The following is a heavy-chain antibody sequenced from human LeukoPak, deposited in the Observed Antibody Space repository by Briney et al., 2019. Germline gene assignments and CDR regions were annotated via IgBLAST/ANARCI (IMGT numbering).Heavy chain of an antibody. CDR3: ARTPTRSIAARVDY. CDR2: IYYSGST. D-gene: IGHD6-6*01. J-gene: IGHJ4*02. Sequence: SETLSLTCTVSGGSISSYYWSWIRQPPGKGLEWIGSIYYSGSTYYNPSLKSRVTISVDTSKNQFSLKLSSVTAADTAVYYCARTPTRSIAARVDYWGQGTLVTVSS. V-gene: IGHV4-59*05. CDR1: GGSISSYY.